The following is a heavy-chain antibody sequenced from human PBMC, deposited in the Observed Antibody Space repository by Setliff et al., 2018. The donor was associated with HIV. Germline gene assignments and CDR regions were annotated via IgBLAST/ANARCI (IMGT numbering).Heavy chain of an antibody. CDR2: IYSSGST. CDR3: ARQAIFGYYDSSGYLDY. CDR1: GGSISSGSYY. J-gene: IGHJ4*02. D-gene: IGHD3-22*01. V-gene: IGHV4-39*01. Sequence: PSETLSLTCTVSGGSISSGSYYWGWIRQPPGKGLEWIGSIYSSGSTYYNPSLQSRVTISVDTSKNLFSLMLSSVTASDTAVYYCARQAIFGYYDSSGYLDYWGQGTLVTVSS.